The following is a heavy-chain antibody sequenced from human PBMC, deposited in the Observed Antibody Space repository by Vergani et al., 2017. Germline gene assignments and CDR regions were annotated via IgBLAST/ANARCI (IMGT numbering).Heavy chain of an antibody. CDR1: GGSISSGGYY. Sequence: QVQLQESGPGLVNPSQTLSLTCTVSGGSISSGGYYWIWIRQHPGKGLEWIGYIYYTGSTYYNPSLKSRVTISVDPSKNQFSLKRSSVTAADTAVYFCARGYYDYVWGSYREGGFDYWGQGTLVTVSS. V-gene: IGHV4-31*03. D-gene: IGHD3-16*02. CDR2: IYYTGST. CDR3: ARGYYDYVWGSYREGGFDY. J-gene: IGHJ4*02.